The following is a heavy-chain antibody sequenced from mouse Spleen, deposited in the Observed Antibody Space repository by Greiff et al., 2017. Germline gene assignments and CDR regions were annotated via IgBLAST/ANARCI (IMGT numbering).Heavy chain of an antibody. D-gene: IGHD2-3*01. CDR3: ARWLLRGYAMDY. CDR2: INPNNGGT. Sequence: EVQLVESGPELVKPGASVKIPCKASGYTFTDYNMDWVKQSHGKSLEWIGDINPNNGGTIYNQKFKGKATLTVDKSSSTAYMELRSLTSEDTAVYYCARWLLRGYAMDYWGQGTSVTVSS. V-gene: IGHV1-18*01. CDR1: GYTFTDYN. J-gene: IGHJ4*01.